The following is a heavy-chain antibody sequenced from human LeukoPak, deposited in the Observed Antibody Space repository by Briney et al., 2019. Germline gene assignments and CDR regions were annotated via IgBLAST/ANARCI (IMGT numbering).Heavy chain of an antibody. Sequence: GGSLRLSCAASGFIFSSYGMTWVRQAPGKGLEWVSAISGSGSGGSTYYADSVKGRFTISRDNAKNSLYLQMNSLRAEDTAVYYCARPHISSGYYGDAFDIWGQGTMVTVSS. J-gene: IGHJ3*02. CDR2: ISGSGSGGST. CDR1: GFIFSSYG. D-gene: IGHD3-22*01. CDR3: ARPHISSGYYGDAFDI. V-gene: IGHV3-23*01.